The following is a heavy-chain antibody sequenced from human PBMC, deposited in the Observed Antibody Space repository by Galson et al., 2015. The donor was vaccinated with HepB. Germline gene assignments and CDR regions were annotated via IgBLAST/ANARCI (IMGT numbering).Heavy chain of an antibody. J-gene: IGHJ3*02. D-gene: IGHD5-18*01. CDR1: GGSISSYY. CDR3: ARRIQLWPPHDAFDI. V-gene: IGHV4-59*01. CDR2: IYYSGST. Sequence: GGSISSYYWSWIRQPPGKGLEWIGYIYYSGSTNYNPSLKSRVTISVDTSKNQFSLKLSSVTAADTAVYYCARRIQLWPPHDAFDIWGQGTMVTVSS.